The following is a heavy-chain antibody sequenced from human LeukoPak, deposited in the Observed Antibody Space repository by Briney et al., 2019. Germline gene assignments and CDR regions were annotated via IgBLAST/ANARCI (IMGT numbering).Heavy chain of an antibody. V-gene: IGHV1-18*01. CDR2: INAYNGNT. CDR1: RYTFTSYR. D-gene: IGHD3-16*01. J-gene: IGHJ5*02. Sequence: ASVKVSCQASRYTFTSYRISWVRQPPGQGVEWMGCINAYNGNTNYAQKLQGRVTMTTDTSTSTAYMELRSLRSDDTAVYYCARVRGSLIGAEGENWFDPWGQGTLVTVSS. CDR3: ARVRGSLIGAEGENWFDP.